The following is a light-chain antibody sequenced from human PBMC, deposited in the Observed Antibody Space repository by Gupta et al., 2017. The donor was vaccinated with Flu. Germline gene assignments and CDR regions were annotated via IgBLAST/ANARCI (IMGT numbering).Light chain of an antibody. CDR1: QSVSSY. V-gene: IGKV3-11*01. CDR3: QQRSNWPPRYT. Sequence: EIVMTQSPVTLSLSPGDGATLSCRASQSVSSYLAWYQQKPGQTPRLLIYDASNRATGIPARFSGSGSGTDFTLTITTLEPEDFAVYYCQQRSNWPPRYTFGQGTRLEIK. CDR2: DAS. J-gene: IGKJ2*01.